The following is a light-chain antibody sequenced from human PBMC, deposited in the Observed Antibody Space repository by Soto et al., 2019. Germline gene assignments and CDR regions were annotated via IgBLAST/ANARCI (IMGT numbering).Light chain of an antibody. Sequence: DVQMTQSPSFLSVSIGDRVSITCRASQPINRYLNWYHQKPGQAPKLVICPASTLQGGVSLRLSCSGSGTDFTLTINYVQPEDFGTFFCQQTYTTPPGTFGLGTRLDIK. CDR3: QQTYTTPPGT. CDR1: QPINRY. CDR2: PAS. V-gene: IGKV1-39*01. J-gene: IGKJ5*01.